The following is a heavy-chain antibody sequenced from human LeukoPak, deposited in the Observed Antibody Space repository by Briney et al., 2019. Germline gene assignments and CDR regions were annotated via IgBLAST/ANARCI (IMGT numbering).Heavy chain of an antibody. D-gene: IGHD3-9*01. V-gene: IGHV4-59*08. CDR1: GGSISSYY. CDR2: IYYSGST. Sequence: SETLSLTCTVSGGSISSYYWSWIRQPPGKGLEWIGYIYYSGSTNYNPPLKSRVTISVDTSKNQFSLKLSSVTAADTAVYYCARHGGLRYFDWLPRSPLDYWGQGTLVTVSS. CDR3: ARHGGLRYFDWLPRSPLDY. J-gene: IGHJ4*02.